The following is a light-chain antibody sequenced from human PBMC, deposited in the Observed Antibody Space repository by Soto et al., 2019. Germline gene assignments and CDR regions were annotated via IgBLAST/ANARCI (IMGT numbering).Light chain of an antibody. CDR3: QQRSYWPPIT. Sequence: EIVLTQSPRTLSLSPGESATLSCRASQNVYINSLAWFQQKPGQTPRLLIYGPSTRAAGVPDRFTGSGSGADFALTITSLEPEDFALYYCQQRSYWPPITFGQGTRLEIK. J-gene: IGKJ5*01. CDR1: QNVYINS. CDR2: GPS. V-gene: IGKV3D-20*02.